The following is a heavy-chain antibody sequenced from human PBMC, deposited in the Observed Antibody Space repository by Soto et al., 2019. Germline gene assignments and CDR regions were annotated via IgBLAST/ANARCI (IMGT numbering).Heavy chain of an antibody. D-gene: IGHD3-10*01. Sequence: PGGSLRLSCAASGFTFSSYAMSWVRQAPGKGLEWVSAISGSGGSTYYADSVKGRFTISRDNSKNTLYLQMNSLRAEDTAVYYCAKWVGGSGSYQGMDVWGKGTTVTVSS. J-gene: IGHJ6*03. V-gene: IGHV3-23*01. CDR1: GFTFSSYA. CDR3: AKWVGGSGSYQGMDV. CDR2: ISGSGGST.